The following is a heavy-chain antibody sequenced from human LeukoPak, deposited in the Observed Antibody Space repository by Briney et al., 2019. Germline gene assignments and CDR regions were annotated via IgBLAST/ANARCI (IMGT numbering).Heavy chain of an antibody. Sequence: ASLKVSCKASGYTFTGYYMHWVRQAPGQGLEWMGWINPNSGGTNYAQKFQGRVTMTRDTSISTAYMELSRLRSDDTAVYYCARGPQLWLRGNWFDPWGQGTLVTVSS. CDR3: ARGPQLWLRGNWFDP. V-gene: IGHV1-2*02. J-gene: IGHJ5*02. CDR2: INPNSGGT. CDR1: GYTFTGYY. D-gene: IGHD5-18*01.